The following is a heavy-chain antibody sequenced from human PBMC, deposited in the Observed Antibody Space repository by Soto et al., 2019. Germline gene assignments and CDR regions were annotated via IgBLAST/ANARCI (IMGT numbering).Heavy chain of an antibody. CDR1: EYTFTSYD. Sequence: ASVKVSCKASEYTFTSYDINWVRQATGQGLEWMGWMNPNSGNTGYAQKFQGRVTMTRNTSISTAYMELSSLRSEDTAVYYCARARRRTYYYYYYGMDVWGQGTTVTVSS. CDR2: MNPNSGNT. J-gene: IGHJ6*02. CDR3: ARARRRTYYYYYYGMDV. V-gene: IGHV1-8*01.